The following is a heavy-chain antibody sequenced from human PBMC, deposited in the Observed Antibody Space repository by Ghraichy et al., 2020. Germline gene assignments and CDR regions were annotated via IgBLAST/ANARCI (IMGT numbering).Heavy chain of an antibody. CDR1: GFSLTTFGVG. J-gene: IGHJ5*02. CDR3: AHRHSSGVGNWFDP. CDR2: IYWDDDK. D-gene: IGHD6-19*01. V-gene: IGHV2-5*02. Sequence: SGPTLVKPTQTLTLTCTFSGFSLTTFGVGVGWIRQPPGKALEWLALIYWDDDKRYSPSLKSRLTITKDTSKNQVVLTMTNMDPVDTATYYCAHRHSSGVGNWFDPWGQGTLVTVSS.